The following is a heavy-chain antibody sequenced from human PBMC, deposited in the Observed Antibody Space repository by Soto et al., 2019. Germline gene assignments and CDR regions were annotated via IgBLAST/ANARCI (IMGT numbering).Heavy chain of an antibody. J-gene: IGHJ5*02. D-gene: IGHD3-10*01. CDR3: AKDKSYYGSGPFDP. CDR1: GFTFSSYA. CDR2: ISGSGGST. Sequence: PGGSLRLSCAASGFTFSSYAMSWVRQAPGKGLEWVSAISGSGGSTYYADSVKGRFTIFRDNSKNTLYLQMNSLRAEDTAVYYCAKDKSYYGSGPFDPWGQGTLVTVSS. V-gene: IGHV3-23*01.